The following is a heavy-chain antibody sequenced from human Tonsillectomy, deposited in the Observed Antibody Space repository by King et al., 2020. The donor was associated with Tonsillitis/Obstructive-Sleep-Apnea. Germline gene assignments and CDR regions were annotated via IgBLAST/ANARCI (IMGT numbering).Heavy chain of an antibody. CDR1: DASISSYY. CDR2: IYYSGTT. Sequence: QLQESGPGLVKPSETLSLTCTVSDASISSYYWSWIRQPPGKGLEWIAYIYYSGTTNYNPSLKSRVTISLDTSKNQFSLKLSSVTAADTAVYYCARTSLDYGDYEFTYYMDVWGKGTTVSVSS. CDR3: ARTSLDYGDYEFTYYMDV. V-gene: IGHV4-59*01. D-gene: IGHD4-17*01. J-gene: IGHJ6*03.